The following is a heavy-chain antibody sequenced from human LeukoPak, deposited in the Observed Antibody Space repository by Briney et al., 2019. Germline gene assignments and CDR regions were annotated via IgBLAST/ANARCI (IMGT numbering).Heavy chain of an antibody. CDR2: ISRTGTSI. CDR1: GFTFSTFS. J-gene: IGHJ1*01. V-gene: IGHV3-21*01. D-gene: IGHD1-14*01. CDR3: ARTTVAGTIQY. Sequence: PGGSLGLSCAASGFTFSTFSMASVRQAPGKGLEWVSYISRTGTSIHYSDSMRGRFTISRDNTKSSLYLQMNNLRVEDTALYFCARTTVAGTIQYWGQGTLVIVSS.